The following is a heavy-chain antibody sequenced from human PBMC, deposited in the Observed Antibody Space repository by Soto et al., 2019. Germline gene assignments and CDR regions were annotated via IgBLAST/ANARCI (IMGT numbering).Heavy chain of an antibody. Sequence: EVQLVESGGGLVKPGGSLRLSCAASGFTFSNAWMSWVRQAPGKGLEWVGRIKSKTDGGTTDYAAPVKGRFTISRDDSKNTLYLQMNSLKTEDTALYYCTTEVGCSSTSCYSVYWGQGTLVTVSS. D-gene: IGHD2-2*01. V-gene: IGHV3-15*01. CDR3: TTEVGCSSTSCYSVY. CDR1: GFTFSNAW. CDR2: IKSKTDGGTT. J-gene: IGHJ4*02.